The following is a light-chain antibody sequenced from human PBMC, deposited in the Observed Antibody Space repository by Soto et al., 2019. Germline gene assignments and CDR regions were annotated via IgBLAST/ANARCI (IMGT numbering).Light chain of an antibody. CDR1: QSVDIN. CDR3: QQYNNWPRWT. V-gene: IGKV3-15*01. Sequence: EIVLTQSPATLSVSPGERVTLSCRASQSVDINLAWYQQKPGQAPRLLIYGASTRATGIPARFSGSGSGTEFTLTISSLQSEDFAVYYCQQYNNWPRWTFGQGTKVDI. CDR2: GAS. J-gene: IGKJ1*01.